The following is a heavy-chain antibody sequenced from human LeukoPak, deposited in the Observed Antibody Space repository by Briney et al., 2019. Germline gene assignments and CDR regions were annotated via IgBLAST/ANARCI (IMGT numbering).Heavy chain of an antibody. CDR2: IYYSGST. CDR1: GGSFSGYY. V-gene: IGHV4-59*01. Sequence: MPSETLSLTCAVYGGSFSGYYWSWIRQPPGKGLEWIGYIYYSGSTNYNPSLKSRVTISVDTSKNQFSLKLSSVTAADTAVYYCARGWSSYYFDYWGQGTLVTVSS. J-gene: IGHJ4*02. D-gene: IGHD6-13*01. CDR3: ARGWSSYYFDY.